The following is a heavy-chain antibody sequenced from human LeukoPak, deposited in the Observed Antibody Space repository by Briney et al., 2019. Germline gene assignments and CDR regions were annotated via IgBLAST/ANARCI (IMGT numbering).Heavy chain of an antibody. CDR1: GFTFSSYS. V-gene: IGHV3-21*04. Sequence: PGGSLRLSCAASGFTFSSYSMNWVRQAPGKGLEWVSSISSSSSYIYYADSVKGRFTISRDNAKNSLYLQMNSLRAGDTAVYYCAKRVLWELNFDYWGQGTLVTVSS. D-gene: IGHD1-26*01. CDR2: ISSSSSYI. CDR3: AKRVLWELNFDY. J-gene: IGHJ4*02.